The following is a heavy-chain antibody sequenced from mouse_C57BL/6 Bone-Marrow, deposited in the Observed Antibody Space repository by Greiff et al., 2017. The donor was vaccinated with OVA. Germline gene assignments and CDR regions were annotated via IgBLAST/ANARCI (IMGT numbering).Heavy chain of an antibody. J-gene: IGHJ4*01. D-gene: IGHD2-10*01. V-gene: IGHV1-63*01. CDR2: IYPGGGYT. Sequence: LVESGAELVRPGTSVKMSCKASGYTFTNYWIGWAKQRPGHGLEWIGDIYPGGGYTNYNEKFKGKATLTADKSSSTAYMQFSSLTSEDSAIYYCARCLLSHYYAMDYWGQGTSVTVSS. CDR3: ARCLLSHYYAMDY. CDR1: GYTFTNYW.